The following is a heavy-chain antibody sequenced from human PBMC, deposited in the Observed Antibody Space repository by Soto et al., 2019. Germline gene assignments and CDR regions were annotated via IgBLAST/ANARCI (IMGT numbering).Heavy chain of an antibody. D-gene: IGHD3-3*01. CDR3: ARGRQYYDFWSGYHHFDY. J-gene: IGHJ4*02. Sequence: SGTLSPTCAVFGGSFRGYYLSLIRPPPGKGLEWIGEINHSGSTNYNPSLKSRVTISVDTSKNQFSLKLSSVTAADTAVYYCARGRQYYDFWSGYHHFDYWGQGTLVTVSS. CDR2: INHSGST. CDR1: GGSFRGYY. V-gene: IGHV4-34*01.